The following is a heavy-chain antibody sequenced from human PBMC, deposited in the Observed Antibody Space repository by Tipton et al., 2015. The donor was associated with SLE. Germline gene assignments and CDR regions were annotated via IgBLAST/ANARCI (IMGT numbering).Heavy chain of an antibody. D-gene: IGHD2-2*02. CDR2: ISYDGSNK. J-gene: IGHJ1*01. V-gene: IGHV3-30*04. Sequence: SLRLSCAASGFTFTSYAMHWVRQAPGKGLEWVALISYDGSNKYYADSVKGRFTISRDNSKNTLYLQMNSLRAEDTAVYYCARTADCSSTSCYTGGGYFQHWGQGTLVTVSS. CDR3: ARTADCSSTSCYTGGGYFQH. CDR1: GFTFTSYA.